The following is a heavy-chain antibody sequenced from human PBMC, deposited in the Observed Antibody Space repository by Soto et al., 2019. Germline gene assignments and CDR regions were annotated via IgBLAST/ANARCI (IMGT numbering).Heavy chain of an antibody. Sequence: QVQLVESGGGVVQPGTSLRLSCVAFGFDFNTYGMHWIRQAPGKGLEWVAVIWFDESDNYYADSVKGRFTISRDSSKNTLYLHMNSLRDEDTAVYYCARNLRWEPQFDNWGQGTLVTVSS. J-gene: IGHJ4*02. V-gene: IGHV3-33*01. CDR2: IWFDESDN. CDR1: GFDFNTYG. D-gene: IGHD4-17*01. CDR3: ARNLRWEPQFDN.